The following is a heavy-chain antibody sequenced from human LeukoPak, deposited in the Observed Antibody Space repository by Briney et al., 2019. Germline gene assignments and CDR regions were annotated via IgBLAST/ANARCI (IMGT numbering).Heavy chain of an antibody. V-gene: IGHV3-30*04. CDR1: GFTFSSYA. Sequence: PGGSLRLSCAASGFTFSSYAMHWVRQAPGKGLEWVAVLSYDGSNKYYADSVKGRFTISRDNSKNTLYLQMNSLRAEDTAVYYCARDSYYYDRWGQGTLVTVSS. CDR2: LSYDGSNK. D-gene: IGHD3-22*01. J-gene: IGHJ4*02. CDR3: ARDSYYYDR.